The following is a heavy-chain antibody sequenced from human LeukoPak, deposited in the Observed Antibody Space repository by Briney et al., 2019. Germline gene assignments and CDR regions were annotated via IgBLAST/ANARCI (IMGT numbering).Heavy chain of an antibody. CDR3: AKRVMVRGVTGWFDP. V-gene: IGHV3-23*01. CDR1: GFTFSNYA. CDR2: ISTSGDAT. J-gene: IGHJ5*02. Sequence: QAGGSLRLSCAASGFTFSNYAMSWVRQAPGKGLEWVSTISTSGDATYYADSVKGRFTISRDNSKNTLYLQMNSLRAEDTAVYYCAKRVMVRGVTGWFDPWGQGTLVTVSS. D-gene: IGHD3-10*01.